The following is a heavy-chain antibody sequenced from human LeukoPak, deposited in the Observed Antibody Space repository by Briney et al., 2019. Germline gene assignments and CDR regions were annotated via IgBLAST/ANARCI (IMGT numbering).Heavy chain of an antibody. V-gene: IGHV1-69*04. CDR2: IIPILGIA. J-gene: IGHJ3*02. Sequence: SVKVSCKASGGTFSSYAISWVRQAPGQGLEWMGRIIPILGIANYAQKFQGRVTITADKSTSTAYMELSSLRSEDTAVYYCARERGIVMVTLDAFDIWGQGTMVTVSS. CDR3: ARERGIVMVTLDAFDI. D-gene: IGHD2-21*02. CDR1: GGTFSSYA.